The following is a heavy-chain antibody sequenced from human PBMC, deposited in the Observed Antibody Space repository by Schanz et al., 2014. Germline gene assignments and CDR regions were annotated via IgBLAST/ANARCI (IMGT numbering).Heavy chain of an antibody. V-gene: IGHV3-48*01. D-gene: IGHD3-3*01. CDR2: VSRSTPDI. CDR3: VRDSFFAFDY. J-gene: IGHJ4*02. Sequence: GQLVESGGGVVQPGGSLRLSCAASGFTFSSYAMNWVRQAPGKGLEWVSYVSRSTPDIYYADSVKGRFTMSRDNAKNSVFLQMNSLRAEDTAVYYCVRDSFFAFDYWGQGTLVTVSS. CDR1: GFTFSSYA.